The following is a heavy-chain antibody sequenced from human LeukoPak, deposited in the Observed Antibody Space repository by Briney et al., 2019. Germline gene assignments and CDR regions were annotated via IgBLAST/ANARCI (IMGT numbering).Heavy chain of an antibody. CDR1: GGSISSYY. Sequence: SETLSLTCTVSGGSISSYYWSWIRQPAGTALEWIGRIYTSGTITYNPSLKSRVTMSVDTSKNQFSLKLSSVTAADTAVYYCARVVASSWYGLVDYWGQGTLVTVSS. D-gene: IGHD6-13*01. V-gene: IGHV4-4*07. J-gene: IGHJ4*02. CDR2: IYTSGTI. CDR3: ARVVASSWYGLVDY.